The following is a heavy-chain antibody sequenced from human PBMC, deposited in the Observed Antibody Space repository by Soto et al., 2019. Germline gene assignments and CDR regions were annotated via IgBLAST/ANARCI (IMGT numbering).Heavy chain of an antibody. CDR2: IYHSGST. J-gene: IGHJ4*02. CDR3: ARGESSGWYELDY. V-gene: IGHV4-59*01. D-gene: IGHD6-19*01. Sequence: ASETLSLTCTVSGGSIRSYYWNWIRQPPGKGLEWIGYIYHSGSTNYNPSVKSRVTISVDTSKNQFSLKLTSVTAADTAVYYCARGESSGWYELDYWGRGILVTVSS. CDR1: GGSIRSYY.